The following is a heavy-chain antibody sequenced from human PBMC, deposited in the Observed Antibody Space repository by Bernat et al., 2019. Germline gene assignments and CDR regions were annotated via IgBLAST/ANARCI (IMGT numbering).Heavy chain of an antibody. D-gene: IGHD3-16*02. CDR3: AREITFGGGIEDY. Sequence: EVQLVESGGGLVKPGGSLRLSCAASGFTFSSYSMNWVRQAPGKGLEWVSYISSSSSYIYYADSVKGRFTISRDNAKNSLYLQMNSLRAEDTAVYYCAREITFGGGIEDYWGQGTLVTVSS. V-gene: IGHV3-21*05. J-gene: IGHJ4*02. CDR2: ISSSSSYI. CDR1: GFTFSSYS.